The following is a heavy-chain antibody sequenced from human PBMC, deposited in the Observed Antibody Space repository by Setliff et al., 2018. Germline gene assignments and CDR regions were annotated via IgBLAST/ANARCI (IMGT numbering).Heavy chain of an antibody. J-gene: IGHJ3*01. V-gene: IGHV4-34*01. CDR3: ARVPHIWFGDLVTFDDAFDV. D-gene: IGHD3-10*01. CDR2: INHSGST. Sequence: SETLSLTCTVYGGSFSDHFWSWIRQPPGKGLEWIGEINHSGSTNYDPSLKSRVTISVDASKNQFSLKLTSVTAADTAVYFCARVPHIWFGDLVTFDDAFDVWGQGTMVTVSS. CDR1: GGSFSDHF.